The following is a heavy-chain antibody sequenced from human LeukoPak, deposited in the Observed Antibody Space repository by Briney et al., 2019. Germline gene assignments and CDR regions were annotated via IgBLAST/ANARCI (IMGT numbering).Heavy chain of an antibody. V-gene: IGHV1-69*01. Sequence: SVKVSCKASGGTFSSYAFSWVRQAPGQGLEWMGGIIPIVGTTNYAQMFQGRVTITANESTSTAYMELSSLRSEDTAVYYCARGGYYYDSSGYSHLPDYWGQGTLVTVSA. CDR2: IIPIVGTT. CDR1: GGTFSSYA. D-gene: IGHD3-22*01. CDR3: ARGGYYYDSSGYSHLPDY. J-gene: IGHJ4*02.